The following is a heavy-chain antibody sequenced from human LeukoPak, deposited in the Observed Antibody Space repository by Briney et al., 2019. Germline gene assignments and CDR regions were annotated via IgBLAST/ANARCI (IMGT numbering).Heavy chain of an antibody. D-gene: IGHD5-12*01. CDR3: ARMEVCHSGYDLCLNWYFDL. Sequence: GGSLRLSCAASGLTFSDYYMSWIRQAPGKGLEWVSVIYSGGSTYYADSVKGRFTISRDNSKNTLYLQMNSLRAEDTAVYYCARMEVCHSGYDLCLNWYFDLWGRGTLVTVSS. J-gene: IGHJ2*01. V-gene: IGHV3-66*01. CDR2: IYSGGST. CDR1: GLTFSDYY.